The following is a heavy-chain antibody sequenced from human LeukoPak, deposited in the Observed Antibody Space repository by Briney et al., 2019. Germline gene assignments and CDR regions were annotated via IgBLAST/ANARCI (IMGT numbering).Heavy chain of an antibody. CDR3: ARGRPDFWSAYDPGDYDYYYGMDV. CDR2: IIPILGIA. CDR1: GGTFSSYA. V-gene: IGHV1-69*04. D-gene: IGHD3-3*01. J-gene: IGHJ6*02. Sequence: GASVKVSCKASGGTFSSYAISWVRQAPGQGLEWMGRIIPILGIANYAQKFQGRVTITADKSTSTAYMELSSLRSEDTAVYYCARGRPDFWSAYDPGDYDYYYGMDVWGQGTTVTVSS.